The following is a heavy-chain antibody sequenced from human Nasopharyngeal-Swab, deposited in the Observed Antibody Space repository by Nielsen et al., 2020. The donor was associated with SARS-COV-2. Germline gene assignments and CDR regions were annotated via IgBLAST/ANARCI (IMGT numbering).Heavy chain of an antibody. Sequence: ASVKVSCKASGYTFTSYAMHWVRQAPGQRLEWMGWINAGNGNAKYSQKFQGRVTITRDTSASTAYMDLSSLRSEDTAVYYCARGLWSGDYDFWSGLLNGMDVWGQGTTVTVSS. CDR1: GYTFTSYA. CDR2: INAGNGNA. V-gene: IGHV1-3*01. CDR3: ARGLWSGDYDFWSGLLNGMDV. J-gene: IGHJ6*02. D-gene: IGHD3-3*01.